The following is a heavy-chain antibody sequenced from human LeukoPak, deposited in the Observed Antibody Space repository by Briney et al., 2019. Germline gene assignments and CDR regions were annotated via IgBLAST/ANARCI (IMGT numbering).Heavy chain of an antibody. CDR1: GGSISSYY. Sequence: PSETLSLTCTVSGGSISSYYWSWIRQPPGKGLEWIGYIYYSGSTNYNPSLKSRVTISVDTSKNQFSLKLSSVTAADTAVYYRAREPGVYYDSTFDIWGXXTMVTVSS. CDR2: IYYSGST. J-gene: IGHJ3*02. V-gene: IGHV4-59*01. CDR3: AREPGVYYDSTFDI. D-gene: IGHD3-22*01.